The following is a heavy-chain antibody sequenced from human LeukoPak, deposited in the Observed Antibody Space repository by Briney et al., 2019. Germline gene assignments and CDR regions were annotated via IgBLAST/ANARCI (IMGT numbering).Heavy chain of an antibody. CDR3: ATPPYYYGSGSYPPLQV. Sequence: GASVNVSCKVSGYTLTELSMHWVRQAPGKGLEWMGGFDPEDGETIYAQKFQGRVTMTEDTSTDTAYMELSSLRSEDTAVYYCATPPYYYGSGSYPPLQVWGQGTTVTVSS. CDR1: GYTLTELS. J-gene: IGHJ6*02. CDR2: FDPEDGET. D-gene: IGHD3-10*01. V-gene: IGHV1-24*01.